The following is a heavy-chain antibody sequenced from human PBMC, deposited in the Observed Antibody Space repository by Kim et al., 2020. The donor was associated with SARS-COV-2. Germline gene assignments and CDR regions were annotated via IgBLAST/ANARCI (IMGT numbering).Heavy chain of an antibody. CDR3: ARPKLVGSTTGTFDI. V-gene: IGHV4-59*08. CDR2: IYSSGST. D-gene: IGHD1-26*01. CDR1: GGSISSYY. J-gene: IGHJ3*02. Sequence: SETLSLTCTVSGGSISSYYGNWIRQPPGKGLEWIGFIYSSGSTNYNPSLKSRVTISVDTSKNQFSLKLTSVTAADTAVYYCARPKLVGSTTGTFDIWGQGTMVTVSS.